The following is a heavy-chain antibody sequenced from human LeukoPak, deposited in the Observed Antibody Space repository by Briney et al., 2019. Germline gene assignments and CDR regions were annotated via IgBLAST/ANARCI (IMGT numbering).Heavy chain of an antibody. J-gene: IGHJ6*03. V-gene: IGHV4-30-4*08. CDR2: IYYSGST. Sequence: SQTLSLTCTVSGGSISSGDYYWSWIRQPPGKGLEWIGYIYYSGSTYYNPSLKSRVTISVDTSKNQFSLKLSSVTAADTAVYYCARAEKTYYDVWSGYKGYYYYYMDVWGKGTTVTVSS. CDR3: ARAEKTYYDVWSGYKGYYYYYMDV. CDR1: GGSISSGDYY. D-gene: IGHD3-3*01.